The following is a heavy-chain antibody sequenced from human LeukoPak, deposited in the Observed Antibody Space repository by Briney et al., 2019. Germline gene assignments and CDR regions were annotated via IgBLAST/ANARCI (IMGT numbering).Heavy chain of an antibody. D-gene: IGHD3-22*01. V-gene: IGHV4-39*01. CDR1: GGSISGSSFY. J-gene: IGHJ4*02. Sequence: SETLSLTCTVSGGSISGSSFYWGWIRRPPGKGLEWIGSMYESGSTFYSPSLKSRVTISIDTSKNQFSLKLNSVTAADTAVYFCARHYGLNYYDSSAYEYWGQGTLVTVSS. CDR3: ARHYGLNYYDSSAYEY. CDR2: MYESGST.